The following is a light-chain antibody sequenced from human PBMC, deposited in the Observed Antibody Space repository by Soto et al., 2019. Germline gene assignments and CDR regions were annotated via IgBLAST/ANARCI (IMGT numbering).Light chain of an antibody. J-gene: IGKJ1*01. CDR1: QSVSSN. Sequence: IEMTQSPATLSVSPGERATLSCRASQSVSSNLAWYQQKPGQAPRLLIYDVSNRATGIPARFSGSGSGTDFTLTISSLEPEDFAVYYCQQRSNWPRTFGQGTKVDIK. CDR2: DVS. V-gene: IGKV3-11*01. CDR3: QQRSNWPRT.